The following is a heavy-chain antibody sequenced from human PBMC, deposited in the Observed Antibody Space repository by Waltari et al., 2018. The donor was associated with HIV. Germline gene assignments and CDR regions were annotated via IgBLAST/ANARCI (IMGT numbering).Heavy chain of an antibody. CDR2: IYSGGSA. D-gene: IGHD3-10*01. CDR3: ARGTSYYGSYYFDY. Sequence: EVQLVESGGGLIQPGGSLRLSCAASGFTVSSNYMSWVRQAPGKGLELGSVIYSGGSAFYADSVKGRFTISSDNSKNTLYLQMNSLRAEDTAVYYCARGTSYYGSYYFDYWGQGTLVTVSS. V-gene: IGHV3-53*01. CDR1: GFTVSSNY. J-gene: IGHJ4*02.